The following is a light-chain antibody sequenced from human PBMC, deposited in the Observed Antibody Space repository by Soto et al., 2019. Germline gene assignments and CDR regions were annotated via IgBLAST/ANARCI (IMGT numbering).Light chain of an antibody. CDR3: AAWDDTLNGVV. V-gene: IGLV1-44*01. CDR1: FSNIGSHS. Sequence: QSVLTQPPSASGTPGQRVTISCSGSFSNIGSHSVNWYQQLPGTAPKLLIYTNNQRPSGVPDRFSGSRSDTSASLAISGLQSEDEADYYCAAWDDTLNGVVFGRGTKLTVL. CDR2: TNN. J-gene: IGLJ2*01.